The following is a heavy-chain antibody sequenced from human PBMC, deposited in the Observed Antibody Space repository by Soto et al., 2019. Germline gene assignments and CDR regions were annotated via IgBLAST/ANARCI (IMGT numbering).Heavy chain of an antibody. D-gene: IGHD6-19*01. CDR3: AGDEGIAVAGYYLFDY. CDR2: ISYDGSNK. V-gene: IGHV3-30-3*01. Sequence: GGSLRLSCAASGFTFSSYAMHWVRQAPGKGLEWVAVISYDGSNKYFADSVKGRFTISRDNSKNTLYLQMNSLRAEDTAVYYCAGDEGIAVAGYYLFDYWGQGTLVTVSS. CDR1: GFTFSSYA. J-gene: IGHJ4*02.